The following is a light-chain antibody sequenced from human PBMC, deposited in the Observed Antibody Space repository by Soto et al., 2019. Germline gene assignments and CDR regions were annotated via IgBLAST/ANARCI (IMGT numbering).Light chain of an antibody. V-gene: IGLV2-14*01. Sequence: QSVLTQPASVSGSPGQSITISCTGTSSDVGGYNYVSWYQQHPGKAPKLMIYEVSNRPSGVSNRFSGSKSGNTASLTISGLQAEYDADYYCSSYTSSSTPVVFGGGTKLTVL. CDR1: SSDVGGYNY. CDR2: EVS. CDR3: SSYTSSSTPVV. J-gene: IGLJ2*01.